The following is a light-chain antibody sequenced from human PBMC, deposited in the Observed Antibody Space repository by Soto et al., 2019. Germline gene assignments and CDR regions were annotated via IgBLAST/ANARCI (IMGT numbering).Light chain of an antibody. J-gene: IGLJ3*02. CDR3: QSYYSSLTGWV. CDR2: GNS. V-gene: IGLV1-40*01. Sequence: QSALTQPPSVSGAPGQRVTISCTGSSSNIGAGYDVHWYQQLPGTAPKLLIYGNSNRPSGVPDQFSGSKSGTSASLAITGLQAEYEADYYCQSYYSSLTGWVFGGGTKLTVL. CDR1: SSNIGAGYD.